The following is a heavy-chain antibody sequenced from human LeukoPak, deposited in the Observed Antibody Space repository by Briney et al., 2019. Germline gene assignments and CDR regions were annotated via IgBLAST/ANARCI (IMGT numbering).Heavy chain of an antibody. J-gene: IGHJ4*02. D-gene: IGHD3-22*01. Sequence: GASVKVSCKASGYTFTSYDINWVRQATGQGLEWMGWMNPNSGNTGYAQKFQGRVTMTRNTSISTAYMELSSLRSEDTAVYYCARGPRDYYDSSGYGDFDYWGQGTLVTVSS. CDR1: GYTFTSYD. CDR2: MNPNSGNT. CDR3: ARGPRDYYDSSGYGDFDY. V-gene: IGHV1-8*01.